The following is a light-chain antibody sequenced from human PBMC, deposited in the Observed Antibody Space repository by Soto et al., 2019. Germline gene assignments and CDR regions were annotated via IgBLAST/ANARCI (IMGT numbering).Light chain of an antibody. V-gene: IGLV2-14*01. Sequence: QSVLTQPASVSGSPGQSSTIACTGTSSDVGGYKYVSWYQQHPGKAPKLMLYEVSNRPSGVSDRFSGSKSGNTASLTISGLQAEDEADYYCSSFRSSSTLYVFGTGTKVTVL. CDR3: SSFRSSSTLYV. CDR2: EVS. J-gene: IGLJ1*01. CDR1: SSDVGGYKY.